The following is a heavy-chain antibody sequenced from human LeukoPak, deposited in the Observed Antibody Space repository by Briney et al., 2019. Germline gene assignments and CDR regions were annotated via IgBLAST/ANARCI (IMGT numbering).Heavy chain of an antibody. V-gene: IGHV1-2*02. CDR1: GYTFTSYY. D-gene: IGHD3-16*02. J-gene: IGHJ4*02. CDR2: INPNSGGT. Sequence: ASVKVSCKASGYTFTSYYMHWVRQAPGQGLEWMGWINPNSGGTNYAQKFQGRVTMTRDTSISTAYMELSRLRSDDTAVYYCARGERLGELSLYLFDYWGQGTLVTVSS. CDR3: ARGERLGELSLYLFDY.